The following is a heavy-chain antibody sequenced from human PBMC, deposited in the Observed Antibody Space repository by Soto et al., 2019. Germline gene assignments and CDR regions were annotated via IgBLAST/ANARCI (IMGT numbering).Heavy chain of an antibody. V-gene: IGHV1-69*01. CDR2: IIPIFGTA. CDR3: ARARAGYYDSSGYYYGDDY. CDR1: GGTFSSYA. D-gene: IGHD3-22*01. Sequence: VQLVQSGAEVKKPGSSVKVSCKASGGTFSSYAISWVRQAPGQGLEWMGGIIPIFGTANYAQKFQGRVTITADESTSTAYMELSSLRSEDTAVYYCARARAGYYDSSGYYYGDDYWGQGTLVTVSS. J-gene: IGHJ4*02.